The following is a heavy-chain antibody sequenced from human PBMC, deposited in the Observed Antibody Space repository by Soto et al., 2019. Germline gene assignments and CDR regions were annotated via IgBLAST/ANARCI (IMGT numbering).Heavy chain of an antibody. CDR1: GDSVSTNSAT. CDR2: TYYRSTWSY. CDR3: ARLIGNSWLDS. J-gene: IGHJ5*01. Sequence: QVQLQQSGPGLVKPSQTLSLTCAISGDSVSTNSATWDWIRQSPSRGLEWLGRTYYRSTWSYSYPVSLRGGITINPETSNNQRSLHLNSLAPDDTAVYYCARLIGNSWLDSWGQGTLVTVSS. D-gene: IGHD2-8*01. V-gene: IGHV6-1*01.